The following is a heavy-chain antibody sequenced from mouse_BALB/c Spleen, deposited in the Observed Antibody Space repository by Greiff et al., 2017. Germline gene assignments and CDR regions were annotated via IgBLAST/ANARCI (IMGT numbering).Heavy chain of an antibody. CDR2: INPSSGYT. CDR3: ARYDYDVYAMDY. Sequence: VKLQESGAELARPGASVKMSCKASGYTFTSYTMHWVKQRPGQGLEWIGYINPSSGYTNYNQKFKDKATLTVDKSSSTAYMQLSSLTSEDSAVYYCARYDYDVYAMDYWGQGTSVTVSS. J-gene: IGHJ4*01. CDR1: GYTFTSYT. V-gene: IGHV1-4*01. D-gene: IGHD2-4*01.